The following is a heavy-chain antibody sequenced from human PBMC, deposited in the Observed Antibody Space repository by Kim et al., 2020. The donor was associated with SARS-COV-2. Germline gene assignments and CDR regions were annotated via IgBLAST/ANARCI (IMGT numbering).Heavy chain of an antibody. CDR3: ARDRGDGFWSGVIY. D-gene: IGHD3-3*01. CDR1: GGTFSSYA. CDR2: IIPIFGTA. Sequence: SVKVSCKASGGTFSSYAISWVRQAPGQGLEWMGGIIPIFGTANYAQKFQGRVTITADESTGTAYMELSSLRSEDTAVYYCARDRGDGFWSGVIYWGQRTLVPVSS. V-gene: IGHV1-69*13. J-gene: IGHJ4*02.